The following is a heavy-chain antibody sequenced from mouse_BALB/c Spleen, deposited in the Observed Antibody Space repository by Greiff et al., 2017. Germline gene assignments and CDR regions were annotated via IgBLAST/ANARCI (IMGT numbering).Heavy chain of an antibody. J-gene: IGHJ4*01. Sequence: DVHLVESGGDLVKPGGSLKLSCAASGFTFSSYGMSWVRQTPDKRLEWVATISSGGSYTYYPDSVKGRFTISRDNAKNTLYLQMSSLKSEDTAMYYCARHDHYGKEDAMDYWGQGTSVTVSS. D-gene: IGHD2-1*01. CDR3: ARHDHYGKEDAMDY. CDR2: ISSGGSYT. CDR1: GFTFSSYG. V-gene: IGHV5-6*01.